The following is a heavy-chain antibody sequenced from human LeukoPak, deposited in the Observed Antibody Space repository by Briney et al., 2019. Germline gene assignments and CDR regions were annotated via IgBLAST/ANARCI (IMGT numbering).Heavy chain of an antibody. CDR2: ISYDGRNK. CDR3: ARVLVTALYYYYYGMDV. Sequence: PGRSLRLSCAASGFTFSSYAMHWVRQAPGKGLEWVAVISYDGRNKYYADSVKGRFTISRDNSKNTLYLQMNSLRAEDTAVYYCARVLVTALYYYYYGMDVWGQGTTVTVSS. CDR1: GFTFSSYA. D-gene: IGHD2-21*02. V-gene: IGHV3-30*04. J-gene: IGHJ6*02.